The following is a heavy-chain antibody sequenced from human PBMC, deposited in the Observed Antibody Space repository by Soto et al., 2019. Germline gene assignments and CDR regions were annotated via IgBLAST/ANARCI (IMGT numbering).Heavy chain of an antibody. J-gene: IGHJ6*03. V-gene: IGHV6-1*01. CDR1: GDSVSSNSAA. Sequence: SQTLSLTCAISGDSVSSNSAAWNWIRQCPSRGLEWLGRTYYRSKWYDDYAVSVKSRITINPDTSKNQFSLQLNSVTPEDTAVYYCARDGGYSGYETHYYYYYMDVWGKGTTVTVSS. D-gene: IGHD5-12*01. CDR2: TYYRSKWYD. CDR3: ARDGGYSGYETHYYYYYMDV.